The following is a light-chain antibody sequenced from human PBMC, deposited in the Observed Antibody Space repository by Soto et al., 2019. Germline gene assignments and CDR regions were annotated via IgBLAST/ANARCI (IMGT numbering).Light chain of an antibody. Sequence: DTQLTQSPSSVSASVGDRVTITCRAGQDISIWLAWYQQKPGKAPKLLISTSSSLQTGVSSRFSGSGSGTDFSLTISSLQPDDFATYYCQQANGFPHSFGQGTKVDIK. CDR1: QDISIW. J-gene: IGKJ1*01. CDR2: TSS. V-gene: IGKV1D-12*01. CDR3: QQANGFPHS.